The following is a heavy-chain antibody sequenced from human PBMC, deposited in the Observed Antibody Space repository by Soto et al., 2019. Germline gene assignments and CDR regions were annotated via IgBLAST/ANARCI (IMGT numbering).Heavy chain of an antibody. J-gene: IGHJ6*02. Sequence: QAQLVESGGGVVQPGRSLRLSCAASGFTFSSYAMHWVRQAPGEGLEWVAIMSYDGSNKYYADSVKGRFTISRDNSKNTLYLQMNSRRAEDTAVYYCAKDVVVGATTGLGDYYYYYGMDVWGQGTTVTVSS. CDR3: AKDVVVGATTGLGDYYYYYGMDV. D-gene: IGHD1-26*01. CDR2: MSYDGSNK. V-gene: IGHV3-30*04. CDR1: GFTFSSYA.